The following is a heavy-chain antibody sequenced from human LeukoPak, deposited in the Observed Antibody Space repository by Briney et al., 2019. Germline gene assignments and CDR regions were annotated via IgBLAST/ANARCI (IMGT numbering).Heavy chain of an antibody. J-gene: IGHJ3*02. CDR3: ASSNTVVTLYAFDI. CDR1: GFTFSSYA. CDR2: ISSSSSYI. Sequence: GGSLRLSCAASGFTFSSYAMSWVRQAPGKGLEWVSSISSSSSYIYYADSVKGRFTISRDHAKNSLYLQMNSLRAEDTAVYYCASSNTVVTLYAFDIWGQGTMVTVSS. D-gene: IGHD4-23*01. V-gene: IGHV3-21*01.